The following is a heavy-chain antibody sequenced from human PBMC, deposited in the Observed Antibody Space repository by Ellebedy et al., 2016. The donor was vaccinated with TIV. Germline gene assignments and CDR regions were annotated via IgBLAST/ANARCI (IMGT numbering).Heavy chain of an antibody. CDR2: INPNSGGT. CDR3: ARALDYDSSGYYSPLDY. Sequence: ASVKVSCXASGGTFSSYAISWVRQAPGQGLEWMGWINPNSGGTNYAQKFQGWVTMTRDTSISTAYMELSRLRSDDTAVYYCARALDYDSSGYYSPLDYWGQGTLVTVSS. V-gene: IGHV1-2*04. CDR1: GGTFSSYA. J-gene: IGHJ4*02. D-gene: IGHD3-22*01.